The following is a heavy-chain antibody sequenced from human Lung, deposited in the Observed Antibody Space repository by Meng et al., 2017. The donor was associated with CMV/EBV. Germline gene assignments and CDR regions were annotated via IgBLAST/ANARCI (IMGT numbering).Heavy chain of an antibody. D-gene: IGHD1-7*01. CDR2: IYYSGST. V-gene: IGHV4-59*01. CDR3: ARVAKSTITGTTPYYYYGMDV. J-gene: IGHJ6*02. Sequence: SXTXSLXXTASGGSISSYYWSWIRQPPGKGLEWIGYIYYSGSTNYNPSLKSRVTISVDTSKNQFSLKLSSVTAAETAVYYCARVAKSTITGTTPYYYYGMDVWXQGTTVTVSS. CDR1: GGSISSYY.